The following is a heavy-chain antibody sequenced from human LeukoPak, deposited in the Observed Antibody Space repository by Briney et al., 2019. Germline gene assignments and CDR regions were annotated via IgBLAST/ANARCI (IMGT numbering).Heavy chain of an antibody. V-gene: IGHV4-31*03. CDR1: GGSISSGGYY. J-gene: IGHJ4*02. Sequence: PSETLSLTCTVSGGSISSGGYYWSWIRQHPGKGLEWIGYIYYSGSTYYNPSLKSRVTISVDTSKNQFSLKLSSVTAADTAVYYCARAYDFWSGYMPYWGRGTLVTVSS. CDR3: ARAYDFWSGYMPY. CDR2: IYYSGST. D-gene: IGHD3-3*01.